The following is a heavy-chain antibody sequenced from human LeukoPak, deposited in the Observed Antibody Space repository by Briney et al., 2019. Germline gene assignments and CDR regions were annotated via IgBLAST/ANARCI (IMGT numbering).Heavy chain of an antibody. CDR2: IYYSGST. Sequence: PSETLSLTCTVSGGSISSCYWSWIRQPPGKGLEWIGYIYYSGSTNYNPSLKSRVTISVDTSKNQFSLKLSSVTAADTAVYYCARGDCSSTSCYTRRYWFDPWGQGTLVTVSS. CDR3: ARGDCSSTSCYTRRYWFDP. D-gene: IGHD2-2*02. CDR1: GGSISSCY. J-gene: IGHJ5*02. V-gene: IGHV4-59*01.